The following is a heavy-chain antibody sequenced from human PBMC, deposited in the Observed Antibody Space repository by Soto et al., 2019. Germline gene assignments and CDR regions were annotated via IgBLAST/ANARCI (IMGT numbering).Heavy chain of an antibody. D-gene: IGHD2-21*02. J-gene: IGHJ6*02. CDR2: ISSNGGST. CDR3: IKDKGATIKKVTLDV. V-gene: IGHV3-64D*08. Sequence: GGSLRLSCSASGFTFRGYAMNWVRQAPGKGLEYVSAISSNGGSTYYTDSVKGRFTISRDNSKNTLYLQMSSLRAEDTAVYYCIKDKGATIKKVTLDVWGQGTTVTVSS. CDR1: GFTFRGYA.